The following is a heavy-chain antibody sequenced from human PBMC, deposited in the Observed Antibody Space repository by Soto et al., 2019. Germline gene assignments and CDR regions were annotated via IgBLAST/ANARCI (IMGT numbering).Heavy chain of an antibody. J-gene: IGHJ4*02. D-gene: IGHD2-15*01. Sequence: EVQLLESGGGLVQHGGSLRLSCAASGFTFSSYAMSWVRQAPGKGLQWVSAITDSGGSTDYADSVKGRFTISRDNSKNWWYLQMVSLIAEDTALYYCAKGGGPYCSCAYCWLNFDYWGQGARVTVSS. CDR2: ITDSGGST. CDR1: GFTFSSYA. CDR3: AKGGGPYCSCAYCWLNFDY. V-gene: IGHV3-23*01.